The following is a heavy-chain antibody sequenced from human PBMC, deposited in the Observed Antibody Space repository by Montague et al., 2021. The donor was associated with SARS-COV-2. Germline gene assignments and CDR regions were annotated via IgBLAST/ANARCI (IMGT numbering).Heavy chain of an antibody. CDR1: GGSISGRF. J-gene: IGHJ4*01. CDR3: ARQQGLSGSGVVRLMELDI. Sequence: SETLSLTCTVSGGSISGRFWSWIRQTPGKGLEWIGYISYSGATSSNSSPKSRVTLLVDTAVNQFSLKMRSVTAADTAIYYCARQQGLSGSGVVRLMELDIWGHGALVTVSS. D-gene: IGHD3-3*01. CDR2: ISYSGAT. V-gene: IGHV4-59*08.